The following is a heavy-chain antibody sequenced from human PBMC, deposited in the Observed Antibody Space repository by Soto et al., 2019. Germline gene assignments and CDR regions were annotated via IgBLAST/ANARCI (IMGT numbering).Heavy chain of an antibody. CDR2: IYYSGNT. D-gene: IGHD3-10*01. CDR3: ASEGVISVGFDY. J-gene: IGHJ4*02. Sequence: QVQLQESGPGLVKSSETLSLTCSVSGGSVNSGDYYWTWIRQPPGKGREGNGYIYYSGNTNSNPSIKSRVTMSLDTSKHQFTLKLTSVTAADTAVYFCASEGVISVGFDYWGPGTLVTVSS. CDR1: GGSVNSGDYY. V-gene: IGHV4-61*08.